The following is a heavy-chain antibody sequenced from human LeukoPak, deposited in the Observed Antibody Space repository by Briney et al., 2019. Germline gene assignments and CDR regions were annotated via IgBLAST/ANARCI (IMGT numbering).Heavy chain of an antibody. CDR2: ISGSGGST. CDR1: GFTFSSYA. D-gene: IGHD3-3*01. CDR3: ARAGGYYDFWSGYNWFDP. V-gene: IGHV3-23*01. J-gene: IGHJ5*02. Sequence: GGSLRLSCAASGFTFSSYAMSWVRQAPGKGLEWVSAISGSGGSTYYADSVKGRFTISRDNSKNTLYLQMNSLRAEDTAVYYCARAGGYYDFWSGYNWFDPWGQGTLVTVSS.